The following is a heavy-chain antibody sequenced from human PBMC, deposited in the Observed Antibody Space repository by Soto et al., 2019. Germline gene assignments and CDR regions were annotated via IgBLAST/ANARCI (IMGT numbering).Heavy chain of an antibody. D-gene: IGHD3-22*01. Sequence: QVQLQESGPGLVKPSQTLSLTCTVSGGPISSGDYYWSWIRQPPGKGLEWIGYIYYSGSTYYNPSLKSRVTISVDTSKNQFSLKLSSVTAADTAVYYCARDSSYYDSSGYTEGWGQGTLVTVSS. V-gene: IGHV4-30-4*01. J-gene: IGHJ4*02. CDR2: IYYSGST. CDR1: GGPISSGDYY. CDR3: ARDSSYYDSSGYTEG.